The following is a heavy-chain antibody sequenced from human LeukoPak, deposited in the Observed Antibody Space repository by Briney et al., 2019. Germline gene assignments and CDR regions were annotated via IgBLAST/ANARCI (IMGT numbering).Heavy chain of an antibody. CDR1: GFSFSTYE. J-gene: IGHJ4*02. Sequence: GGSLRLSCGASGFSFSTYEMNWVRQAPGKGLEWVSYIGTSGSTIGYADSVKGRFTISRDNAKNSLYLQMNSLRAEDMALYYCAKALDYYDSSGFDYWGQGTLVTVSS. CDR2: IGTSGSTI. V-gene: IGHV3-48*03. CDR3: AKALDYYDSSGFDY. D-gene: IGHD3-22*01.